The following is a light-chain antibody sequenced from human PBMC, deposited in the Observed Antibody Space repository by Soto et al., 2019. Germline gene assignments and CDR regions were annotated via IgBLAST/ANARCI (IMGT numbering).Light chain of an antibody. J-gene: IGLJ2*01. Sequence: QSALTQPASVSGTPGQSITISCTGTSSDVGGYNYVSWYQQHPGKAPKLMIYDVSNRPSGVSNRFAGYKSGNTASLNISGLPAEADADYYCSSYISRSTMVVGRGTKLTVL. CDR2: DVS. V-gene: IGLV2-14*01. CDR3: SSYISRSTMV. CDR1: SSDVGGYNY.